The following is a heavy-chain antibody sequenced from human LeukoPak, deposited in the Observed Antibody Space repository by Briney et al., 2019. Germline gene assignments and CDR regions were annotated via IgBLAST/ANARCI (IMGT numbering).Heavy chain of an antibody. CDR3: ASVYSSSDSFEP. V-gene: IGHV4-61*02. CDR2: IYTSGST. Sequence: SETLSLTCTVSGGSISSGSYYGSWIRQPGGKGLEWIGRIYTSGSTNYNPSLKSRVTISVDTSKNQFSLKLSSVTAADTAVYYCASVYSSSDSFEPWGQGTLVTVSS. D-gene: IGHD6-13*01. CDR1: GGSISSGSYY. J-gene: IGHJ5*02.